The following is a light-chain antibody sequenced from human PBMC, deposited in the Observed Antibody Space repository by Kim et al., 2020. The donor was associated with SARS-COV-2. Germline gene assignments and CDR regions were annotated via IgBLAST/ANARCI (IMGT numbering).Light chain of an antibody. CDR1: HDISNY. CDR3: QQYDNLPPLT. Sequence: SVGDRVTITCQASHDISNYLKWYQQKPGKAPKLLIYDASNLETGVPSRFSGSGSGTDFTFTISSLQPEDIATYYCQQYDNLPPLTFGGGTKVDIK. CDR2: DAS. J-gene: IGKJ4*01. V-gene: IGKV1-33*01.